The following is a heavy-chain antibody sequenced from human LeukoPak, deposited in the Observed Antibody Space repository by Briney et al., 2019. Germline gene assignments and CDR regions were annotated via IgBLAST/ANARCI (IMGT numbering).Heavy chain of an antibody. J-gene: IGHJ6*03. Sequence: GGSLRLSCAASGFTFSSYWMHWVRQAPGKGLVWVSRINSDGSSTSYADSVKGRFTISRDNAKNTLYLQMNSPRAEDTAVYYCARDFTTMVRGVSTRIVYYYYYYMDVWGKGTTVTISS. D-gene: IGHD3-10*01. CDR3: ARDFTTMVRGVSTRIVYYYYYYMDV. V-gene: IGHV3-74*01. CDR2: INSDGSST. CDR1: GFTFSSYW.